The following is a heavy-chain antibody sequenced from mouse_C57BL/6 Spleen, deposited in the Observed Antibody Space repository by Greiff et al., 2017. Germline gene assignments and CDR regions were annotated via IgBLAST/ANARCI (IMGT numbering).Heavy chain of an antibody. Sequence: QVHVKQPGAELVKPGASVKMSCKASGYTFTSYWITWVKQRPGQGLEWIGDIYPGSGSTNYNEKFKSKATLTVDTSSSTAYMQLSSLTSEDSAVYYCARGDPTIVTTPSYAMDYWGQGTSVTVSS. J-gene: IGHJ4*01. CDR1: GYTFTSYW. CDR2: IYPGSGST. CDR3: ARGDPTIVTTPSYAMDY. D-gene: IGHD2-5*01. V-gene: IGHV1-55*01.